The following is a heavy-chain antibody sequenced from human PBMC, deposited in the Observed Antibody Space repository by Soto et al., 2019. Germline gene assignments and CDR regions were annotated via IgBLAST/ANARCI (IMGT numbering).Heavy chain of an antibody. Sequence: EVQLVQSGAEVKKPGESLKISCQGSGYSFTSHWIAWVRQMPRKGLEWMGIIFPGDSYTRYSPSFQGQVSISADKSITTADLQWSSLKASDTAIYYCARNGPRGGWYFDLWGRGTLVTVSS. J-gene: IGHJ2*01. CDR2: IFPGDSYT. CDR1: GYSFTSHW. V-gene: IGHV5-51*01. CDR3: ARNGPRGGWYFDL. D-gene: IGHD3-10*01.